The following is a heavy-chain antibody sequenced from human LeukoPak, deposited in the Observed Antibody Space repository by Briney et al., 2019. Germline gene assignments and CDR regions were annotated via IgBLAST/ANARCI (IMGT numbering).Heavy chain of an antibody. J-gene: IGHJ4*02. CDR2: IYTAGTT. D-gene: IGHD1-14*01. CDR3: ARGYAQAEVTAPDY. CDR1: GFIVNSYY. V-gene: IGHV3-53*01. Sequence: GGSLRLSCAASGFIVNSYYMSWFRQAPGKGLEWGSVIYTAGTTHYADSVRGRFIISRDYSKNTLNLQMNSLRAEDTAVYYCARGYAQAEVTAPDYWGQGILVTVSS.